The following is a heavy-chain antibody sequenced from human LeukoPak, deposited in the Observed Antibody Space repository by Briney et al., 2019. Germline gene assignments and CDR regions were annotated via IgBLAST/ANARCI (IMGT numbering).Heavy chain of an antibody. Sequence: PSETLSLTCTVSGYSISSGYYWGWIRQPPGKGLEWIGSIYHSGSTYYNPSLKSRVTISVDTSKNQFSLKLSSVTAADTAVYYCARLSKYCSGGSCRSTRPGMRAFDIWGQGTMVTVSS. CDR3: ARLSKYCSGGSCRSTRPGMRAFDI. CDR2: IYHSGST. V-gene: IGHV4-38-2*02. CDR1: GYSISSGYY. J-gene: IGHJ3*02. D-gene: IGHD2-15*01.